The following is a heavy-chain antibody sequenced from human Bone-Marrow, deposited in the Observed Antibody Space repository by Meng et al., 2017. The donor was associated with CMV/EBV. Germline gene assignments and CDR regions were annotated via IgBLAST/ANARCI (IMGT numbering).Heavy chain of an antibody. CDR3: AKGVVPAAKDWYLDL. CDR2: ISGSGGST. J-gene: IGHJ2*01. CDR1: EFTFSSHA. V-gene: IGHV3-23*01. D-gene: IGHD2-2*01. Sequence: EFTFSSHARSWVRQALGKGLEGVSAISGSGGSTYYADSVKGRFTISRDNSKNTLYLQMNSLRAEDTAVYYCAKGVVPAAKDWYLDLWGRGTLVTVSS.